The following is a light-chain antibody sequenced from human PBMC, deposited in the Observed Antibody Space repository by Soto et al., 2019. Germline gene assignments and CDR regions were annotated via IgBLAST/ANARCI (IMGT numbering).Light chain of an antibody. J-gene: IGKJ5*01. CDR1: QSVLYSSNNKNY. CDR2: WAS. Sequence: DIVMTQSPDSLAVSLGERATINCKSSQSVLYSSNNKNYLAWYQQKPGQPPKLLIYWASTRESGVPDRFSGSGSGTDFPLTISSLQAEDGAVYYCQQYYSTLITFGQGTRLEIK. CDR3: QQYYSTLIT. V-gene: IGKV4-1*01.